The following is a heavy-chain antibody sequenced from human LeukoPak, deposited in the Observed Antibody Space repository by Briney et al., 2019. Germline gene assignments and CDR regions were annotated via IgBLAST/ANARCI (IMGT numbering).Heavy chain of an antibody. J-gene: IGHJ3*02. CDR3: ARERGYSNYLGAFDI. D-gene: IGHD4-11*01. V-gene: IGHV4-39*02. CDR1: GGSISSSTYY. Sequence: SETLSLTCTVSGGSISSSTYYWGWIRQPPGKGLEFIGTIYYTGSTYYNSSLKSRVTISADASKNQFSLKLSSVTAADTAVYYCARERGYSNYLGAFDIWGQGTMVTVSS. CDR2: IYYTGST.